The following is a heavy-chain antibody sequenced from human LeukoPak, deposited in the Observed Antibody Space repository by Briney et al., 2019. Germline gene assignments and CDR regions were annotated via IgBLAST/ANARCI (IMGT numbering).Heavy chain of an antibody. CDR2: ISSSGSTI. J-gene: IGHJ6*02. CDR1: GFTFSDYY. D-gene: IGHD3-3*01. V-gene: IGHV3-11*01. CDR3: ARDFHNTYYDFWSGVPYYGMDV. Sequence: GGSLRLSCAASGFTFSDYYMSWIRQAPGKGLEWVSYISSSGSTIYYADSVEGRFTISRDNAKNSLYLQMNSLRAEDTAVYYCARDFHNTYYDFWSGVPYYGMDVWGQGTTVTVSS.